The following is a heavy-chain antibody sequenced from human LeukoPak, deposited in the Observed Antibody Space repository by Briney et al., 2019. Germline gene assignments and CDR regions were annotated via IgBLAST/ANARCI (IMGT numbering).Heavy chain of an antibody. V-gene: IGHV5-51*01. CDR2: IYPGDSDT. CDR3: ARLHSSGYYYDAFDI. D-gene: IGHD3-22*01. J-gene: IGHJ3*02. CDR1: GYSFTSYW. Sequence: GESLKISCKGSGYSFTSYWIGWVRQMPGKGLEWMGIIYPGDSDTRYSPSFQGQVTISADKSISTAYLQWSSLKASDTAMYYCARLHSSGYYYDAFDIWGQGTMVTVSP.